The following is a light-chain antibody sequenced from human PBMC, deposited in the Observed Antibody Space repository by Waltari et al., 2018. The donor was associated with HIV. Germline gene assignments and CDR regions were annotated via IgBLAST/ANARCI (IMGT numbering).Light chain of an antibody. CDR2: AAS. J-gene: IGKJ3*01. CDR3: LQSRSFPFT. CDR1: QGISNY. V-gene: IGKV1-9*01. Sequence: DIQLTQSPSFLSASVGDTVIIPCRASQGISNYLAWYQQEPGKAPKLLVYAASTLQSGVPSRFSGSGSGTELTLTISSLQPEDFATYYCLQSRSFPFTFGPGTKVDIK.